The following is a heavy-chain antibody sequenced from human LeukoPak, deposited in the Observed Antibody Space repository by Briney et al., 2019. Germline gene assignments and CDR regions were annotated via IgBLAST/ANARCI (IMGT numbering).Heavy chain of an antibody. CDR3: ARDLGTMTDAFDI. Sequence: SVKVSCKASGGTFGSYAISWVRQAPGQGLEWMGGIIPIFGTANYAQKFQGRVTITTDESTSTAYMELSSLRSEDTAVYYCARDLGTMTDAFDIWGQGTMVTVSS. J-gene: IGHJ3*02. CDR1: GGTFGSYA. V-gene: IGHV1-69*05. D-gene: IGHD1-7*01. CDR2: IIPIFGTA.